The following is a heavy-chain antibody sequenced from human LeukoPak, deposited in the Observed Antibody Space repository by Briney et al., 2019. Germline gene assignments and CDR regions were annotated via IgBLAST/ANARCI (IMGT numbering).Heavy chain of an antibody. CDR1: GYTLTELS. Sequence: ASVKVSCKASGYTLTELSMHWVRQAPGKGLEWMGGFDPEDGETIYAQKFQGRVTMTEDTSTDTAYMELSSQRSEDTAVYYCATAPYYYDSSGYYPDYWGQGTLVTVSS. CDR2: FDPEDGET. CDR3: ATAPYYYDSSGYYPDY. V-gene: IGHV1-24*01. D-gene: IGHD3-22*01. J-gene: IGHJ4*02.